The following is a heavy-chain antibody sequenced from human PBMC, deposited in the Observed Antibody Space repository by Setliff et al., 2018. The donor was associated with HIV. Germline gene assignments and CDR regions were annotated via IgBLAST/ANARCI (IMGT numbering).Heavy chain of an antibody. Sequence: SLRLSCTAPGSSFNFFAVSWVRQAPGKGLEWISGITGSGSGRRTDYVDSVKGRFTISRDNGKKSLYLEMNSLRAEDTAVYYCARKRYYYASSAAGWFDSWGQGTPVTVSS. CDR2: ITGSGSGRRT. V-gene: IGHV3-23*01. J-gene: IGHJ5*01. D-gene: IGHD3-22*01. CDR1: GSSFNFFA. CDR3: ARKRYYYASSAAGWFDS.